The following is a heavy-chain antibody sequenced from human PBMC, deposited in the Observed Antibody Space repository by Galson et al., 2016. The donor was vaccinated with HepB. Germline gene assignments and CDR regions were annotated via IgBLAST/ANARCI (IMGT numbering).Heavy chain of an antibody. CDR1: GGSITSDGYY. J-gene: IGHJ4*02. V-gene: IGHV4-31*03. D-gene: IGHD3-3*01. CDR2: IYYSGTT. Sequence: TLSLPCTVSGGSITSDGYYWRWIRQPPGKGLEWIGYIYYSGTTYYNLSLKSRVTISVDTSKNQFSLKLSSVTAADTAVYYCARVGRLDFWSGFYVPPFDYWGQGTLVAVSS. CDR3: ARVGRLDFWSGFYVPPFDY.